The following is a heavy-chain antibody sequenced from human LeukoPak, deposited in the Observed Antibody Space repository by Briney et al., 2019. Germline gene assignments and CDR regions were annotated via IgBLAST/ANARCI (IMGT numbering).Heavy chain of an antibody. CDR1: EFTFSSHA. CDR2: ITSTSSNI. J-gene: IGHJ3*02. CDR3: ARDWI. Sequence: GGSLRLSCAASEFTFSSHAMIWVRQAPGKGLEWVSSITSTSSNIFYTDSVKGRLTISRDNAKSSLYLQMNSLRAEDTAVYYCARDWIWGQGTMVTVSS. V-gene: IGHV3-21*01.